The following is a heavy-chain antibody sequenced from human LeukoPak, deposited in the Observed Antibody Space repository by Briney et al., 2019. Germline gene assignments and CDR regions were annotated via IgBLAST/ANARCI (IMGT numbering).Heavy chain of an antibody. J-gene: IGHJ4*02. V-gene: IGHV3-48*03. CDR2: ISSSGSTI. CDR1: VFTFSSYE. D-gene: IGHD3-10*01. CDR3: ARAMRAGAFDC. Sequence: GGSLRLSCASSVFTFSSYEMNWLRQAPGKGLAWVSYISSSGSTIYYADSVKGRFTISRDNAKNSLYLQMNSLRAEDRAVYYCARAMRAGAFDCWGQGTLVTVSS.